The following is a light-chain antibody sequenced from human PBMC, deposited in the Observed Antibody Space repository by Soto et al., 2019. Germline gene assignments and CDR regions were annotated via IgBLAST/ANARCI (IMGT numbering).Light chain of an antibody. Sequence: DIQMTQSPSTLSASVGDRVTITCRASQSISSWLAWYQQKPGKAPKLLIYKASTLKSGVPSRFSGSGSGTEFTLTISSLEPEDFAVYYCQQRDNWPRTFGQGTKVDIK. CDR1: QSISSW. V-gene: IGKV1-5*03. CDR3: QQRDNWPRT. CDR2: KAS. J-gene: IGKJ1*01.